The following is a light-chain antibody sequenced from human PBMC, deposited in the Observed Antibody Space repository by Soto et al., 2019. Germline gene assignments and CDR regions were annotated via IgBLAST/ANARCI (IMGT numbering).Light chain of an antibody. CDR1: QPISTY. CDR3: QQYNSYLYT. Sequence: DIQMTQSPSSLSASVGDRVTITCRASQPISTYLNWFRQKSGKAPKLLIYDASSLESGVPSRFSGSGSGTEFTLTISSLQPDDFATYYCQQYNSYLYTFGQGTRLEIK. J-gene: IGKJ5*01. V-gene: IGKV1-5*01. CDR2: DAS.